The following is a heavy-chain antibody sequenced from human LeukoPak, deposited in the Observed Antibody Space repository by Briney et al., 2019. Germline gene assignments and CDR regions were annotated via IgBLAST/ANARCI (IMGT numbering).Heavy chain of an antibody. J-gene: IGHJ5*02. CDR2: NYSGGRT. Sequence: SQTLSLTCTVSGASISSGDDNWICIRQAPGRGLEWVVYNYSGGRTYSKPPLESGVSMYLDTSQNQFSLKVKFVSAPDTGVYYCARELVFYPGNIDSWGQGTQVSVPS. D-gene: IGHD6-6*01. CDR1: GASISSGDDN. V-gene: IGHV4-30-4*08. CDR3: ARELVFYPGNIDS.